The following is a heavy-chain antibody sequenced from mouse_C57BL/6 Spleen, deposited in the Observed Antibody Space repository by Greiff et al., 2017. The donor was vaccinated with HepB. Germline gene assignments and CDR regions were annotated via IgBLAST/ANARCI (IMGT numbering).Heavy chain of an antibody. V-gene: IGHV1-69*01. CDR2: IDPSDSYT. CDR1: GYTFTSYW. J-gene: IGHJ4*01. Sequence: QVQLQQPGAELVMPGASVKLSCKASGYTFTSYWMHWVKQRPGQGLEWIGEIDPSDSYTNYNQKFKGKSTLTVDKSSSTAYMQLSSLTSEDSAVYYCAIYYGSSYVYYYAMYYWGQGTSVTVSS. CDR3: AIYYGSSYVYYYAMYY. D-gene: IGHD1-1*01.